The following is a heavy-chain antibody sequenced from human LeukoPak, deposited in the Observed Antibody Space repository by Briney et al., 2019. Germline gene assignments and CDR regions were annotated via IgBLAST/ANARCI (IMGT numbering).Heavy chain of an antibody. Sequence: PSETLSLTCAVYGGSFSGYYWSWIRQPPGKGLEWIGEINHSGSTNYNPSLKSRVTISVDTSKNQFSLKLSSVTAADTAVYYCARSQWLMTVDYWGQGTLVTVSS. J-gene: IGHJ4*02. CDR2: INHSGST. V-gene: IGHV4-34*01. CDR1: GGSFSGYY. CDR3: ARSQWLMTVDY. D-gene: IGHD6-19*01.